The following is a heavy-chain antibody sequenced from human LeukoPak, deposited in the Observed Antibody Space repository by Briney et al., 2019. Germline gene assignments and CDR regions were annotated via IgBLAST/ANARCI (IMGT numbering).Heavy chain of an antibody. CDR3: ARRTSNPVGAIDY. Sequence: SETLSLTCTVSGGSISSSDYYWGWIRQPPGKGLEWIGAISSSGSSYYNPSPKSRVTISVDSSKNQFSLKLSSVTAADTAVYYCARRTSNPVGAIDYWGQGTLVTVSS. J-gene: IGHJ4*02. CDR2: ISSSGSS. D-gene: IGHD1-26*01. V-gene: IGHV4-39*01. CDR1: GGSISSSDYY.